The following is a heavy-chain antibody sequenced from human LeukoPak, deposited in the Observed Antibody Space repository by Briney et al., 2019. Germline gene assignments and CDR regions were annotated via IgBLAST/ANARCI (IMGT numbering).Heavy chain of an antibody. CDR2: IYSGGTT. CDR1: GFTFTHAW. Sequence: GGSLRLSCAASGFTFTHAWMSWVRQAPGKGLEWVSVIYSGGTTYYADSVKGRFTISRDISKNTLSLQMNSLRAEDTAVYYCARGRRDGYNLGYWGQGTLVAVSS. V-gene: IGHV3-53*01. CDR3: ARGRRDGYNLGY. J-gene: IGHJ4*02. D-gene: IGHD5-24*01.